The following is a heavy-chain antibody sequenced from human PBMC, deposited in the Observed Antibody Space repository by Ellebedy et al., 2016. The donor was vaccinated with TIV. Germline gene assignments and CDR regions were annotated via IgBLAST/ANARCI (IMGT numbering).Heavy chain of an antibody. CDR1: GFTFRDYY. D-gene: IGHD6-6*01. Sequence: GGSLRLSXAASGFTFRDYYMSWIRQAPGKGLEWVSYISTSGDTISYAGSVKGRFTMSRDNAKNSLYLQMNSLRAEDTDVYYCANTPPRAAAHKDYWGQGTLVTVSS. CDR3: ANTPPRAAAHKDY. J-gene: IGHJ4*02. V-gene: IGHV3-11*01. CDR2: ISTSGDTI.